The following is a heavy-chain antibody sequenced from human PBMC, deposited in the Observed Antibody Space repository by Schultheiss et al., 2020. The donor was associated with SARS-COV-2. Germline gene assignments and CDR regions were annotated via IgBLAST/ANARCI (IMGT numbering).Heavy chain of an antibody. Sequence: GVSLKISCAASGFTFSTYTMHWVRQAPGKGLEWVAAISFDGSNKYYADSVKGRFTISRDNARNSLYLQMNSLRAEDTAVYYCARDRTGNSGGHFDLWGRGTLVTVSS. V-gene: IGHV3-30*07. CDR2: ISFDGSNK. J-gene: IGHJ2*01. D-gene: IGHD5-12*01. CDR1: GFTFSTYT. CDR3: ARDRTGNSGGHFDL.